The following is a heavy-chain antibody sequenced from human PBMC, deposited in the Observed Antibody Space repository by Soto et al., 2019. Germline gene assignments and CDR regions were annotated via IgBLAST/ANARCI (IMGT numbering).Heavy chain of an antibody. CDR1: GFTFSSYG. CDR2: IWYDGSNT. D-gene: IGHD5-12*01. J-gene: IGHJ4*02. V-gene: IGHV3-33*01. CDR3: ARDSGCIQIGSGDDYCYFDS. Sequence: QVKLVESGGGVVQPGRSLRLSCAASGFTFSSYGMHWVRQAPGKGLEWVAVIWYDGSNTYYADSVTGRFTISRDNSKNTLYLQMNSLRAEDTAVYYCARDSGCIQIGSGDDYCYFDSWGQGTLVTVSS.